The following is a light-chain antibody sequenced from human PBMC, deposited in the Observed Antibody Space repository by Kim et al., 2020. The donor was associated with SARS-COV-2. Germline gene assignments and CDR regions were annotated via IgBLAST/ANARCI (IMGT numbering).Light chain of an antibody. CDR1: QNINRW. CDR3: QHHNTYPIT. V-gene: IGKV1-5*01. J-gene: IGKJ5*01. CDR2: DAS. Sequence: ASVGDRVSITCRASQNINRWLAWYQQKPGKAPKVLIFDASTVETGVPSRFSGSGSGTEFTLTISSLQPDDFATYYCQHHNTYPITFGQGTRLEIK.